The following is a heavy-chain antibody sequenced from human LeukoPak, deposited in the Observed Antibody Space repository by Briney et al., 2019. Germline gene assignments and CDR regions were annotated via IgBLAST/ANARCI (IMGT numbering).Heavy chain of an antibody. CDR1: GGSISSSSYY. Sequence: SETLSLTCTVSGGSISSSSYYWGWIRQPPGEGLEWIGSIYYSGSTYYNPSLKSRVTISVDTSKNQFSLKLSSVTAADTAVYYCARDPLYSSSWYGYDYWGQGTLVTVSS. CDR3: ARDPLYSSSWYGYDY. D-gene: IGHD6-13*01. CDR2: IYYSGST. J-gene: IGHJ4*02. V-gene: IGHV4-39*07.